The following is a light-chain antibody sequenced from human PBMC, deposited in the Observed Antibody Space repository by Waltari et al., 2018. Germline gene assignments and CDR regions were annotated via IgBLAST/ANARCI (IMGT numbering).Light chain of an antibody. V-gene: IGLV1-47*01. J-gene: IGLJ3*02. CDR1: ATNIGVNF. CDR3: AAWDDRLYTVM. CDR2: KND. Sequence: QSVLTQPPSASGTPGQRVTISCSGGATNIGVNFVYWYRQLPGTAPKLLLYKNDQRPSGVPDRISGSKSVTSASLVISGLRSEDEADYYCAAWDDRLYTVMFGGGTKLTVL.